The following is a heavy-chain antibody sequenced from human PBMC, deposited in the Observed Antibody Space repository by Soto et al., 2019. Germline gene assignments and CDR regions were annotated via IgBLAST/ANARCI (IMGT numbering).Heavy chain of an antibody. V-gene: IGHV3-23*01. Sequence: GGSLRLSCAASGFTLSSYAMSWVRQAPGKGLEWVSVISGRGGSTYYADSVKGRFTISRDNSKNQFSLKLSSVSAADTAVYYCARDRKAYPDIWGKGTRVTVSS. CDR2: ISGRGGST. J-gene: IGHJ4*02. CDR3: ARDRKAYPDI. CDR1: GFTLSSYA.